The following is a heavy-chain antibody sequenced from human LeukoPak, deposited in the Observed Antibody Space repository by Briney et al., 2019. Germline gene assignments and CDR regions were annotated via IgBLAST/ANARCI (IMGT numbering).Heavy chain of an antibody. CDR1: GGSISSYY. CDR2: IYYSGST. V-gene: IGHV4-59*01. J-gene: IGHJ4*02. CDR3: ARRSPSWGYFDY. D-gene: IGHD7-27*01. Sequence: SETLSLTCTVSGGSISSYYWSWIRQPPGKGLEWIGYIYYSGSTNYNPSLKSRVTISVDTSKNQFSLKLSSVTAADTAVYYCARRSPSWGYFDYWGQGTLVTVSS.